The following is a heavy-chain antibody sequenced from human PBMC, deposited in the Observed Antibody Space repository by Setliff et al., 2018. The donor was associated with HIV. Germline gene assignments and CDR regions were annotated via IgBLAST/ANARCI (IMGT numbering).Heavy chain of an antibody. CDR3: AKDRSGSYRTFDY. V-gene: IGHV4-39*07. CDR2: VYYSGST. J-gene: IGHJ4*02. D-gene: IGHD1-26*01. Sequence: SETLSLTCTVSGASSIYFWGWIRPPPGKGLEWIGSVYYSGSTYYNPSLKSRVTISMDTSKNQFSLKLNSVTAADTAVYYCAKDRSGSYRTFDYWGPGILVTVSS. CDR1: GASSIYF.